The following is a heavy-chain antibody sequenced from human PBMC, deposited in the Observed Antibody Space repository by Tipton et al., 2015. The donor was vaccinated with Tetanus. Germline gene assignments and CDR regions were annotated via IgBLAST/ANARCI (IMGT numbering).Heavy chain of an antibody. D-gene: IGHD3-16*01. Sequence: LEWLGEIYHNGHANYNSFLKSRLTLYEHKSANQFSLRLTSLTAADTARYYCAKGGVGRLGDLVHWGQGALVTVSS. CDR3: AKGGVGRLGDLVH. J-gene: IGHJ4*01. V-gene: IGHV4-4*02. CDR2: IYHNGHA.